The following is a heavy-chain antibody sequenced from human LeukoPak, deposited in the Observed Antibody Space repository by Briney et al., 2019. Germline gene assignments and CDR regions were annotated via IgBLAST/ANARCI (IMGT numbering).Heavy chain of an antibody. J-gene: IGHJ3*02. CDR2: IYYSGST. V-gene: IGHV4-61*08. CDR3: AREKDRYSSGWYGAFDI. Sequence: SQTLSLTCTVSGGSISSGGYYWSWIRQHPGKGLEWIGYIYYSGSTNYNPSLKSRVTISVDTSKNQFSLKLSSVTAADTAVYYCAREKDRYSSGWYGAFDIWGQGTMVTVSS. CDR1: GGSISSGGYY. D-gene: IGHD6-19*01.